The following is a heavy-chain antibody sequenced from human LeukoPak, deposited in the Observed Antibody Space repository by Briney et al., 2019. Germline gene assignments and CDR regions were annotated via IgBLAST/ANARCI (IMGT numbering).Heavy chain of an antibody. CDR3: ARDQRVPDYYYMDV. CDR2: IKQDGSEK. Sequence: GGSLRLSCAASGFTFSSYWMSWVRQAPGKGLEWVANIKQDGSEKYYVDSVKGRFTISRDNAKNSLYLQMNSLRAEDTAVYYCARDQRVPDYYYMDVWGKGTTVTVSS. J-gene: IGHJ6*03. CDR1: GFTFSSYW. V-gene: IGHV3-7*01. D-gene: IGHD6-25*01.